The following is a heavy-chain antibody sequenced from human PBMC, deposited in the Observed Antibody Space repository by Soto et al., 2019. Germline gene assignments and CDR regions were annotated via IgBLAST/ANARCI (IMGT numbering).Heavy chain of an antibody. D-gene: IGHD3-3*01. Sequence: QLHLVQSGAVVKKPGASVTVYCSASGYPVTAYYMHWVRQAPGRGVEWMGGVNPATGAAKDTQTLPRRVTMARDTATMRVFMELSGVTSEVKVVFYFAIGGGVGVAGSAAFDMWGRGTVVSVSS. V-gene: IGHV1-2*05. J-gene: IGHJ3*02. CDR1: GYPVTAYY. CDR3: AIGGGVGVAGSAAFDM. CDR2: VNPATGAA.